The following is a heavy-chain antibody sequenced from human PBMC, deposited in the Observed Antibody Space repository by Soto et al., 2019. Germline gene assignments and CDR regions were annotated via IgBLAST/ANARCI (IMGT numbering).Heavy chain of an antibody. J-gene: IGHJ4*02. CDR2: IRPKSGGT. V-gene: IGHV1-2*02. CDR3: ARPPGYVSDWYYFDL. CDR1: GYTFTGYY. D-gene: IGHD3-9*01. Sequence: ASVKVSCKASGYTFTGYYMHWVRQAPGQGFEWMGRIRPKSGGTNYAQKFQGRVTMTWDTSLNTAYMELSSLMFEDTAVYYCARPPGYVSDWYYFDLWGQGTLVTVSS.